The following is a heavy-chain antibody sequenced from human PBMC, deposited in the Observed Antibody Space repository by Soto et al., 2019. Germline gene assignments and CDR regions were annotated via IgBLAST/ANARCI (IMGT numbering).Heavy chain of an antibody. D-gene: IGHD2-2*01. V-gene: IGHV3-9*01. J-gene: IGHJ6*03. CDR1: GFSFDEYA. CDR3: AKGFCSSTRCLTYSYMDV. Sequence: EVQLVESGGGLVQPGRSLRLSCAASGFSFDEYAMHWVRQAPGKGLEWVSGVSWNSGTMGYGDSVRGRFAISRDNAKNSLYLQMNSLTTDDTALYYCAKGFCSSTRCLTYSYMDVWGKGTTVTVSS. CDR2: VSWNSGTM.